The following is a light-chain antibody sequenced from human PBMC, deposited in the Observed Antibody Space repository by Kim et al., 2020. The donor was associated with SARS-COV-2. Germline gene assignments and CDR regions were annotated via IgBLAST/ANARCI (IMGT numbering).Light chain of an antibody. CDR1: QDISNY. V-gene: IGKV1-33*01. J-gene: IGKJ2*01. CDR2: DAS. CDR3: QQYDNLPRYT. Sequence: DIQMTQSPCSLSASVGDRVTITCQASQDISNYLNWYQQKPGKAPKLLIYDASNLETGVPSRFSGSGSGTDFTFTISSLQPEDIATYYCQQYDNLPRYTFGQGTKLEI.